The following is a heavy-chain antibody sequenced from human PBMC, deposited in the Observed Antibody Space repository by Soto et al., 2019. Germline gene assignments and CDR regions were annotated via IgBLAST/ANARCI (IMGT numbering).Heavy chain of an antibody. D-gene: IGHD3-3*01. CDR3: ARVRNYDFWSGTDAFDI. J-gene: IGHJ3*02. V-gene: IGHV1-69*02. CDR1: GGTFSSYT. Sequence: QVQLVQSGAEVKKPGSSVKVSCKASGGTFSSYTISWVRQAPGQGLEWMGRIIPILGIANYAQKFQGRVTITADKSTSTAHMELSSLRSEDTAVYYCARVRNYDFWSGTDAFDIWGQGTMVTVSS. CDR2: IIPILGIA.